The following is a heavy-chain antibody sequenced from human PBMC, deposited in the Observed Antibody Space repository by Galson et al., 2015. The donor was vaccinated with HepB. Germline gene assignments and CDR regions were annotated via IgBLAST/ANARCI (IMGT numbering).Heavy chain of an antibody. Sequence: SLRLSCAASGFTSSFYGMHWVRQAPGKGLEWVALIWYDGTNEYYADSVKGRFTISRDNSKNTLYLQMNSLRAEDTAVYYCARDSQSSYYFRSGSYPYYFDYWGHGTLVTVSS. D-gene: IGHD3-10*01. V-gene: IGHV3-33*01. J-gene: IGHJ4*01. CDR1: GFTSSFYG. CDR2: IWYDGTNE. CDR3: ARDSQSSYYFRSGSYPYYFDY.